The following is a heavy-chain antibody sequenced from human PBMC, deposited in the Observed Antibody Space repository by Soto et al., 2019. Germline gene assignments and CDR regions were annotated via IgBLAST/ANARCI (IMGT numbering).Heavy chain of an antibody. V-gene: IGHV1-8*01. CDR1: GYTFTSYD. Sequence: ASVKVSCKASGYTFTSYDINWVRQAAGQGPEWMGWMDCGSDRKGYAQKFQGRVTLTRDTSINTAYLELSSLRSDDTAVYYCAIRIKTSTGPPRNYYYPMDVWGQGTTVTVSS. J-gene: IGHJ6*02. CDR2: MDCGSDRK. CDR3: AIRIKTSTGPPRNYYYPMDV.